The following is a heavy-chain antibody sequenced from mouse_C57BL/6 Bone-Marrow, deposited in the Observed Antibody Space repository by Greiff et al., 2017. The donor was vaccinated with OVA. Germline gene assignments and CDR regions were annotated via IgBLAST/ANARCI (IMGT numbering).Heavy chain of an antibody. V-gene: IGHV14-4*01. J-gene: IGHJ3*01. CDR1: GFNIKDDY. D-gene: IGHD2-4*01. Sequence: EVQLQQSGAELVRPGASVKLSCTASGFNIKDDYMHWVKQRPEQGLEWIGWIDPENGDTEYASKFQGKATITADTSSNTAYLQLSSLTSEDTAVYYWTRGDYDGGAWFAYWGQGTLVTVSA. CDR2: IDPENGDT. CDR3: TRGDYDGGAWFAY.